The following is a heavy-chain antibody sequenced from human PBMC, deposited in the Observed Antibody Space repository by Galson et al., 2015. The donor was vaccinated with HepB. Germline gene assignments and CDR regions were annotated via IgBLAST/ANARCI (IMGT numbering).Heavy chain of an antibody. D-gene: IGHD5-12*01. CDR3: AREVVATTNAFDI. V-gene: IGHV4-31*03. CDR2: IYYSGST. J-gene: IGHJ3*02. Sequence: LTCTVSGGSISSGGYYWSWIRQHPGKGLEWIGYIYYSGSTYYNPSLKSRVTISVDTSKNQFSLKLSSVTAADTAVYYCAREVVATTNAFDIWGQGTMVTVSS. CDR1: GGSISSGGYY.